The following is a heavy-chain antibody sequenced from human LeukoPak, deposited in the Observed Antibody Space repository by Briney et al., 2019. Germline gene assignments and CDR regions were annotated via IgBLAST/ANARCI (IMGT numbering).Heavy chain of an antibody. CDR3: ARARWSSTGWFLGY. V-gene: IGHV3-74*01. D-gene: IGHD6-19*01. J-gene: IGHJ4*02. CDR2: VNPQGTAT. CDR1: GFTFSSYW. Sequence: GESLRLSCAASGFTFSSYWMHWVRQAPGKGLVWVSRVNPQGTATYYTDSVKGRFTISRDNAKDALHLQMDNLRAEDTAVYYCARARWSSTGWFLGYWGQGTLVTVSS.